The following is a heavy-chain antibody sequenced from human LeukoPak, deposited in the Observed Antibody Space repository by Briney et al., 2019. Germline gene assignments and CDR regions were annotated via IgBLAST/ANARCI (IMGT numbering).Heavy chain of an antibody. CDR2: MYDSGST. CDR1: GGSISSGGYS. V-gene: IGHV4-30-2*01. Sequence: PSQTLSLTCAVSGGSISSGGYSWSWIRQPPGKGLEWIGYMYDSGSTYYNPSLKSRVTISVDRSKNQFSLKLSSVTAADTAVYYRARGEGSYFDYWGQGALVTVSS. J-gene: IGHJ4*02. CDR3: ARGEGSYFDY.